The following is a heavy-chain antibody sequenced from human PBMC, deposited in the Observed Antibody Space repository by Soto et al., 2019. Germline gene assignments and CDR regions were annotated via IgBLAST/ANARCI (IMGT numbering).Heavy chain of an antibody. CDR3: ARGGRAPSNFDY. D-gene: IGHD3-16*01. CDR1: GGSISSYY. Sequence: PSETLSLTCTVSGGSISSYYWSWIRQPPGKGLEWIGYIYYSGSTNYNPSLKSRVTISVDTPKNQFSLKLSSVTAADTAVYYCARGGRAPSNFDYWGQGTLVTVSS. J-gene: IGHJ4*02. CDR2: IYYSGST. V-gene: IGHV4-59*01.